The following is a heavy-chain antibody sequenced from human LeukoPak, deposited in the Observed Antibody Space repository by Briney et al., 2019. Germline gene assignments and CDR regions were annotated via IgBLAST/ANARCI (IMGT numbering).Heavy chain of an antibody. CDR1: GFTFSSYA. CDR2: ISGSGGTT. Sequence: GGSLRLSCAASGFTFSSYAMSWVRQAPGRGLEWISAISGSGGTTYYADSVKGRFTISRDNSKNTLYLQMDSLRAEDTAVYYCAKVSSLIVVVIFDAFDIWGQGTMVTVSS. V-gene: IGHV3-23*01. J-gene: IGHJ3*02. D-gene: IGHD3-22*01. CDR3: AKVSSLIVVVIFDAFDI.